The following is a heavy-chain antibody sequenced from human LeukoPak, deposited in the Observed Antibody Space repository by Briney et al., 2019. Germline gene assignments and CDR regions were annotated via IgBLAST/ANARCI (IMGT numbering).Heavy chain of an antibody. CDR2: INPSGGST. J-gene: IGHJ2*01. V-gene: IGHV1-46*01. CDR3: ARDGDYYDSSGYYYWYFDL. Sequence: ASVKVSCKASGYTFTSYYMHWVRQAPGQGLEWMGIINPSGGSTSYAQKFQGRVTMTRDTSPSTVYMELCSLRSEATAVYYCARDGDYYDSSGYYYWYFDLWGRGTLVTVSS. CDR1: GYTFTSYY. D-gene: IGHD3-22*01.